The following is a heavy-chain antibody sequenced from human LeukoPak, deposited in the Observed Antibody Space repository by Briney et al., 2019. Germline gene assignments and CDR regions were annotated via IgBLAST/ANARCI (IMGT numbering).Heavy chain of an antibody. CDR3: TSSYGSGNYWKNWFDS. CDR1: GFTFSNAW. D-gene: IGHD3-10*01. J-gene: IGHJ5*01. V-gene: IGHV3-15*01. CDR2: MKSKTDGGTT. Sequence: PGGSLRLSCAASGFTFSNAWMNWVRQAPGKGLEWVGRMKSKTDGGTTDYAAPVKGRFSISRDDSKNTLYLQMDSLKTEDTAVYYCTSSYGSGNYWKNWFDSWGQGTLVTVSS.